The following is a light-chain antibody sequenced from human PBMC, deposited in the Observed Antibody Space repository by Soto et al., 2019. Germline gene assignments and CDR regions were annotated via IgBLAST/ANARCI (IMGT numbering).Light chain of an antibody. Sequence: DIEMTQSPCTLSLSVGERVTITCRASQTISSWLAWYQQKPGKAPKLLIYKASTLKSGIPSRFSGSGSGTDFTLTISSLQPDDFATYYCQQYNSYSSTFGQGTKVDI. V-gene: IGKV1-5*03. J-gene: IGKJ1*01. CDR1: QTISSW. CDR3: QQYNSYSST. CDR2: KAS.